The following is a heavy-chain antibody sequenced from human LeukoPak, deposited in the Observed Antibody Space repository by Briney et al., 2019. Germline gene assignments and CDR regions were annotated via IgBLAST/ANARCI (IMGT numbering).Heavy chain of an antibody. D-gene: IGHD5-12*01. CDR1: GFTFSTYG. V-gene: IGHV3-30*03. CDR3: AREASGYDFDY. CDR2: IANYGSIK. J-gene: IGHJ4*02. Sequence: WRSLRLSCAASGFTFSTYGMHWVRQAPGKGLEWVTVIANYGSIKYYADSAKGRFTISRDNSKNTLYLQMNRLTTEDTAVYYCAREASGYDFDYWGQGTLVTVSA.